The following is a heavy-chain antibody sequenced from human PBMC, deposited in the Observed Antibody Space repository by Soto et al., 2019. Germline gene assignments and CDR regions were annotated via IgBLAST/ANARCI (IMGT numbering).Heavy chain of an antibody. V-gene: IGHV3-15*07. Sequence: EVQLVESGGGLVKPGGSLRLSCAASGFTFSNAWMNWVRQAPGKGLEWVGRIRSNADGGTADYAAPVKGRFTFSRDDSQNTLFLQMNSLKTEDTAVYFCTTSISGFVTGHWGQGTLVTVSS. D-gene: IGHD3-3*01. CDR1: GFTFSNAW. CDR3: TTSISGFVTGH. J-gene: IGHJ4*02. CDR2: IRSNADGGTA.